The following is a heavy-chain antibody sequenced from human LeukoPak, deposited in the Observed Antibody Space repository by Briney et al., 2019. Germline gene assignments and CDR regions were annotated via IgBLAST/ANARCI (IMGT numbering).Heavy chain of an antibody. J-gene: IGHJ4*02. V-gene: IGHV3-15*01. CDR2: IKSKTDGGKT. CDR1: GFTFGNAW. Sequence: KSGGSLRLSCAASGFTFGNAWMSWVRQAPGKGLEWVGRIKSKTDGGKTDYAAPVKGRFTISRDDSKNTLYLQMNSLKTEDTAVYCCTVRTRDYWGQGTLVTVPS. CDR3: TVRTRDY. D-gene: IGHD2-2*01.